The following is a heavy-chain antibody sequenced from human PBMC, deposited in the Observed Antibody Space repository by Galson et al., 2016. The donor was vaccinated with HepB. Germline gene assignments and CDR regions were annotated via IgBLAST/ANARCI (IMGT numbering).Heavy chain of an antibody. CDR2: IKGDGSEK. CDR1: GFNFRYYY. Sequence: SLRLSCAASGFNFRYYYMTWVRQAPGKGLEWVANIKGDGSEKNYVDSVKGRFTISRDNAQNSLYLEMNSLRVEDTAVYYCARDTEDAFDIWGQGTMVTVSS. J-gene: IGHJ3*02. V-gene: IGHV3-7*01. CDR3: ARDTEDAFDI.